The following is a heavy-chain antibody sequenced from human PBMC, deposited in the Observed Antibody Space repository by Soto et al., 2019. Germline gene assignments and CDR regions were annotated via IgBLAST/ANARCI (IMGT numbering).Heavy chain of an antibody. J-gene: IGHJ4*02. D-gene: IGHD3-16*01. Sequence: QVQLVQSGAEVKKPGSSVKVSCKASGGTFSSYSINWVRQAPGQGLEWMGEIIPIFGTANYAQKFQGRVKTTADESTSTAYMELSIMRSEDTAVYYCARDGRRHSGGIDYSGQGTLVTVSS. V-gene: IGHV1-69*01. CDR1: GGTFSSYS. CDR3: ARDGRRHSGGIDY. CDR2: IIPIFGTA.